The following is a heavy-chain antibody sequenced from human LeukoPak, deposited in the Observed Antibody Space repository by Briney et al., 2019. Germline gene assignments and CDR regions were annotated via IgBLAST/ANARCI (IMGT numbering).Heavy chain of an antibody. Sequence: GGSLRLSCAASGFTFSSYAMSWVRQAPGKGLEWVAVISYDGSNKYYADSVKGRFTISRDNSKNTLYLQMNSLRAEDTAVYYCARDSQWLADYYYYGMDVWGQGTTVTVSS. CDR2: ISYDGSNK. J-gene: IGHJ6*02. CDR3: ARDSQWLADYYYYGMDV. D-gene: IGHD6-19*01. V-gene: IGHV3-30-3*01. CDR1: GFTFSSYA.